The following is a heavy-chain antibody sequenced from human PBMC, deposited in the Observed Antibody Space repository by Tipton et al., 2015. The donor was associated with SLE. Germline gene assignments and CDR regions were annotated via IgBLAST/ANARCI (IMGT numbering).Heavy chain of an antibody. CDR3: ARDPHTYGLSYNYYYYMDV. V-gene: IGHV3-66*02. D-gene: IGHD5-18*01. CDR1: GFTFDNYA. CDR2: IYSGGDT. J-gene: IGHJ6*03. Sequence: SLRLSCAASGFTFDNYAMNWVRQAPGKGLEWVSVIYSGGDTYYADSVKGRFTISRDYSKNTLYLQMNSLRVEDTAVYLCARDPHTYGLSYNYYYYMDVWGKGTTVTVSS.